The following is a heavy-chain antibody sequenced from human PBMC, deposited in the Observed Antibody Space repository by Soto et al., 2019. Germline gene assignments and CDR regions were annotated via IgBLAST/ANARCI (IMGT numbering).Heavy chain of an antibody. Sequence: SETLSLTCTVSGGSISSSSYYWGWIRQPPGKGLEWIGSISYSGSTYYNPSLKSRVTISVDTSKNQFSLKLSSVTAADTAMYYCAREKGYISGPKNFDSWGQGTLVTVSS. J-gene: IGHJ4*02. CDR1: GGSISSSSYY. D-gene: IGHD5-12*01. V-gene: IGHV4-39*02. CDR3: AREKGYISGPKNFDS. CDR2: ISYSGST.